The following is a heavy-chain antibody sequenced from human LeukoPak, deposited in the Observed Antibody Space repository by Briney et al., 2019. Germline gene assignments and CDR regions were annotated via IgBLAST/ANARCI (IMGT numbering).Heavy chain of an antibody. Sequence: SETLSLTCTVSDGSISSRTYYWGWIRQPPGKGLEWIGSIYYSGSTYYNPSLKSRVTISLDTSKNQFSLKLSSVTAADTAVYYCARLSTVTTSFDYWGQGTLVTVSS. CDR1: DGSISSRTYY. CDR3: ARLSTVTTSFDY. D-gene: IGHD4-11*01. CDR2: IYYSGST. J-gene: IGHJ4*02. V-gene: IGHV4-39*07.